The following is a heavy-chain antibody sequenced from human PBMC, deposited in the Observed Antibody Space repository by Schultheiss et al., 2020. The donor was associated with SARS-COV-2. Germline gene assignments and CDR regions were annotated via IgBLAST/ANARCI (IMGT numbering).Heavy chain of an antibody. D-gene: IGHD5-18*01. CDR2: ISYSGTT. CDR1: GGSVSSGSYY. Sequence: SETLSLTCTVSGGSVSSGSYYWSWIRQPPGKGLEWIGYISYSGTTKYNPSLKSRVTMSIDTSKNQFSLKMSSVTAADTAVYYCARYTAMAINWFDPWGQGTLVTVSS. J-gene: IGHJ5*02. CDR3: ARYTAMAINWFDP. V-gene: IGHV4-61*01.